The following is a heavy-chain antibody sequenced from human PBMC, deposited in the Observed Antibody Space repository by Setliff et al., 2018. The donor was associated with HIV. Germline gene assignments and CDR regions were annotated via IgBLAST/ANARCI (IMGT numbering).Heavy chain of an antibody. CDR3: ARGRLRTVTSLIKKRAPYTWLDP. CDR2: ISQTRST. CDR1: GGSYSGDY. Sequence: PSETLSLTCAVYGGSYSGDYWVWIRQSPGKGLEWIGDISQTRSTNYDPSLKSRVTISLDTSKNQLSLKLTSVSAADTAVYYCARGRLRTVTSLIKKRAPYTWLDPWGQGTLVTVSS. D-gene: IGHD3-16*01. J-gene: IGHJ5*02. V-gene: IGHV4-34*01.